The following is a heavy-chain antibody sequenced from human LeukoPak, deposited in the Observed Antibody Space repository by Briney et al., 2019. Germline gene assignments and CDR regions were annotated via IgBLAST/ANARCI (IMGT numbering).Heavy chain of an antibody. CDR2: ISSSGSTI. CDR1: GFTFSSYE. J-gene: IGHJ4*02. CDR3: ARELDKWQELNDY. Sequence: GGSLRLSCAASGFTFSSYEMNWVRQAPGKGLEWVSYISSSGSTIYYADSVKGRFTISRDNAKNSLYLQMNSLRSEDTAVYYCARELDKWQELNDYWGQGTLVTVSS. V-gene: IGHV3-48*03. D-gene: IGHD1-7*01.